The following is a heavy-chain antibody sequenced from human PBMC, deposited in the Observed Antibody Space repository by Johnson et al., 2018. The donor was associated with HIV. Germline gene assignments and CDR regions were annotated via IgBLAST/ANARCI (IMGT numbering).Heavy chain of an antibody. J-gene: IGHJ3*02. CDR3: ARYPIRDDAFDI. V-gene: IGHV3-7*01. Sequence: VQLVESGGGVVQPGRSLRLSCAASGFISSNFWLTWVRQAPGKGPEWVAHIKQDGSETYSVASVQGRFTISRDNAKNSLYLQMNSLRGEDAAMYYCARYPIRDDAFDIWGQGTRVTVSS. CDR2: IKQDGSET. CDR1: GFISSNFW.